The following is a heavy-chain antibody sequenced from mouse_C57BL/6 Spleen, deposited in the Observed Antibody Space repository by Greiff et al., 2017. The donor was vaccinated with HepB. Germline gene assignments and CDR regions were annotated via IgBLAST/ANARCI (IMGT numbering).Heavy chain of an antibody. V-gene: IGHV6-3*01. J-gene: IGHJ3*01. Sequence: EVQVVESGGGLVQPGGSMKLSCVASGFTFSNYWMNWVRQSPEKGLEWVAQIRLKSDNYATHYAESVKGRFTISRDDSKSSVYLQMNNLRAEDTGIYYCTGGYDYDFAYWGQGTLVTVSA. CDR2: IRLKSDNYAT. D-gene: IGHD2-4*01. CDR1: GFTFSNYW. CDR3: TGGYDYDFAY.